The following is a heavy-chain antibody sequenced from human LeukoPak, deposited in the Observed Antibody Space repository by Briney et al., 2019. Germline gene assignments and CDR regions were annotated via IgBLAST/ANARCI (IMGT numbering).Heavy chain of an antibody. CDR3: ARHLRGVRGTFDY. CDR2: ISGSGGST. CDR1: GFTFSSYA. Sequence: GGSLRLSCAASGFTFSSYAMSWVRQAPGKGLEWVSAISGSGGSTYYADSVKGRFTSSRDNSKNTLYLQMNSLRAEDTAVYYCARHLRGVRGTFDYWGQGTLVTVSS. V-gene: IGHV3-23*01. J-gene: IGHJ4*02. D-gene: IGHD3-10*01.